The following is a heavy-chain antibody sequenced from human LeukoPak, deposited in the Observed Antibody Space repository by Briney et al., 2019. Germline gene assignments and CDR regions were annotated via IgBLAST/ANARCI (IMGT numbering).Heavy chain of an antibody. Sequence: GGSLRLYCAASGFSFSDYYMTWIRQAPGKGLEWISYISSSGSSIYYADSVKGRFTISRDNAKNSLYLQMNSLRAEDTAVYYCARARDGYNSGAFDIWGQGKMVTVSS. J-gene: IGHJ3*02. V-gene: IGHV3-11*04. CDR2: ISSSGSSI. D-gene: IGHD5-24*01. CDR3: ARARDGYNSGAFDI. CDR1: GFSFSDYY.